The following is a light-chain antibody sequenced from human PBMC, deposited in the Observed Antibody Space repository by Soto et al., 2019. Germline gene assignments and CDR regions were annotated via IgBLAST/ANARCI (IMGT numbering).Light chain of an antibody. V-gene: IGKV2-28*01. J-gene: IGKJ4*01. CDR2: LGS. CDR3: AQGLATPFT. Sequence: VLTQSPLSLPVTPGEPASISCRSSRNLLHSNGYYYLDWYLQKPGQSPQLLIYLGSNRASGVPDRFSGSGSGTDFTLTISRVEAEDVGVYFCAQGLATPFTFGGGTKVELK. CDR1: RNLLHSNGYYY.